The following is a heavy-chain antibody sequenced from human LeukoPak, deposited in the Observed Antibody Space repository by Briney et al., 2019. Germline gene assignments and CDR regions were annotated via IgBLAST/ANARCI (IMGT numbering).Heavy chain of an antibody. D-gene: IGHD3-10*01. J-gene: IGHJ4*02. V-gene: IGHV1-18*01. CDR2: ISAYNGNT. Sequence: ASVKVSCKASGYTFTSYGISWVRQAPGQGLEWMGWISAYNGNTNYAQKLQGRVTMTTDTSTSTAYMELRSLRSDDTAVYYCARDHKPGRYYYGSGSPMYYWGQGTLVTVSS. CDR3: ARDHKPGRYYYGSGSPMYY. CDR1: GYTFTSYG.